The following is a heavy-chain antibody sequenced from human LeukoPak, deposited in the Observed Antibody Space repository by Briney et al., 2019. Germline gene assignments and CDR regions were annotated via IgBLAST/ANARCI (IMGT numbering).Heavy chain of an antibody. Sequence: PSETLSLTCAVYGGSFSGYYWSWIRQPPGKGLEWIGEINHSGSTFYNPSLKSRVAISVDTSKNQFSLNLSSVTAADTALYYCARAWEGYFDYWGQGTLVTVSS. V-gene: IGHV4-34*01. D-gene: IGHD1-26*01. CDR3: ARAWEGYFDY. CDR1: GGSFSGYY. J-gene: IGHJ4*02. CDR2: INHSGST.